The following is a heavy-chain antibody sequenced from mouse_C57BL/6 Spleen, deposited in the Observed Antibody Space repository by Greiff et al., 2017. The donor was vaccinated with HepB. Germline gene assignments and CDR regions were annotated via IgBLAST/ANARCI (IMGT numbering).Heavy chain of an antibody. V-gene: IGHV1-82*01. D-gene: IGHD1-1*01. Sequence: QVQLQQSGPELVKPGASVKISCKASGYAFSSSWMNWVKQRPGKGLEWIGRIYPGDGDTNYNGKFKGKATLTADKSSSTAYMQLSSLTSEDSAVYFCARGVITTCFDYWGQGTTLTVSS. J-gene: IGHJ2*01. CDR1: GYAFSSSW. CDR3: ARGVITTCFDY. CDR2: IYPGDGDT.